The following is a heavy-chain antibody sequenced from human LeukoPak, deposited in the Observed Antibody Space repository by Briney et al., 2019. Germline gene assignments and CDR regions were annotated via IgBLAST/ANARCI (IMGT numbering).Heavy chain of an antibody. V-gene: IGHV3-30-3*01. Sequence: GGSLRLSCAASGFTFSSYAMHWVRQAPGKGLEWVAVISYDGSNKYYADSVKGRFTISRDNSKNTLYLQMNSLRAEDTAVYYCARSLIRSSSSTGVAYWGQGTLVTVSS. CDR2: ISYDGSNK. J-gene: IGHJ4*02. CDR1: GFTFSSYA. D-gene: IGHD6-6*01. CDR3: ARSLIRSSSSTGVAY.